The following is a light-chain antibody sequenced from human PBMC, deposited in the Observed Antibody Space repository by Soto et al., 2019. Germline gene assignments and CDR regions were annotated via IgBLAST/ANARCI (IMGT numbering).Light chain of an antibody. CDR3: QQAASFPIT. Sequence: DIQMAQSPSTLPASVGDRVTITCRASQSISNWLAWYQQKPGKAPKLLIYDASSLESGVPSRFSGSGSGTEFTLTINNLQPEDFATYYCQQAASFPITFGQGTRLEIK. J-gene: IGKJ5*01. CDR2: DAS. V-gene: IGKV1-5*01. CDR1: QSISNW.